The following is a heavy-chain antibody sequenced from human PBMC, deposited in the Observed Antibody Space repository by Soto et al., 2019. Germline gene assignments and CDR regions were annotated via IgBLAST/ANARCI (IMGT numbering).Heavy chain of an antibody. Sequence: GASVKVSCKASGFTFTSSAVQWVRQARGQRLEWIGWIVVGSGNTNYAQKFQERVAITRDMSTSTAYMELSSLRSEDTAVYYCAAYSLTIFGVEETYGMDVWGQGTTVTVSS. D-gene: IGHD3-3*01. V-gene: IGHV1-58*01. J-gene: IGHJ6*02. CDR3: AAYSLTIFGVEETYGMDV. CDR2: IVVGSGNT. CDR1: GFTFTSSA.